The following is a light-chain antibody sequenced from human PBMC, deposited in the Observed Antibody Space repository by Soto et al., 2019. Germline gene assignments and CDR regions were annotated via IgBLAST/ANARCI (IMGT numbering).Light chain of an antibody. CDR1: ESVSKY. J-gene: IGKJ2*01. Sequence: DIQMTQSPTSLAASVGDRVTITCRASESVSKYVNWYQQKPGKAPNLLIYAASSLHIGVPSRFSGSGSGTDFTLTMNSLQPEDFATYYCQQSYSAPQYTFGQGTKLEIK. V-gene: IGKV1-39*01. CDR2: AAS. CDR3: QQSYSAPQYT.